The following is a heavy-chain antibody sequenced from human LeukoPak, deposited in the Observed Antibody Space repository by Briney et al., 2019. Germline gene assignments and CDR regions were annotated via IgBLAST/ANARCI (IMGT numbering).Heavy chain of an antibody. CDR1: GFTFSSYA. D-gene: IGHD3-22*01. CDR2: ISGSGGST. Sequence: GGSMRLSCAASGFTFSSYAMNWVRQAPGKGLEWVSAISGSGGSTYYADSVKGRFTISRDNSKNTLYLQMNSLRAEDTAVYYCAKDQGYYDSSNFDYWGQGTLVTVSS. J-gene: IGHJ4*02. CDR3: AKDQGYYDSSNFDY. V-gene: IGHV3-23*01.